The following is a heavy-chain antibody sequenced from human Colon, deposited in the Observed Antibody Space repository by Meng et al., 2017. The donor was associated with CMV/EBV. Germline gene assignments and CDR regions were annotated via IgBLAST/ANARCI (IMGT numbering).Heavy chain of an antibody. V-gene: IGHV4-34*01. CDR3: ALIPPRGYSYGYPNNYYYYGMDV. D-gene: IGHD5-18*01. J-gene: IGHJ6*02. CDR2: INHSGST. Sequence: GSLRLSCAVYGGSFSGYYWSWIRQPPGKGLEWIGEINHSGSTNYNPSLKSRVTISVDTSKNQFSLKLRSVTAADTAVYYCALIPPRGYSYGYPNNYYYYGMDVWGQGTTVTVSS. CDR1: GGSFSGYY.